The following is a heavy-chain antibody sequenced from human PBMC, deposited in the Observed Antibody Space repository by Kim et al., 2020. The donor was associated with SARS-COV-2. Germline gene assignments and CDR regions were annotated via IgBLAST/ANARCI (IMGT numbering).Heavy chain of an antibody. CDR1: GGSISSGGYY. CDR3: ARATGITIFGVVVIGWFDP. V-gene: IGHV4-31*03. Sequence: SETLSLTCTVSGGSISSGGYYWSWIRQHPGKGLEWIGYIYYSGSTYYNPSLKSRVTISVDTSKNQFSLRLSSVTAADTAVYYCARATGITIFGVVVIGWFDPWSQRTLLTVSS. J-gene: IGHJ5*02. D-gene: IGHD3-3*01. CDR2: IYYSGST.